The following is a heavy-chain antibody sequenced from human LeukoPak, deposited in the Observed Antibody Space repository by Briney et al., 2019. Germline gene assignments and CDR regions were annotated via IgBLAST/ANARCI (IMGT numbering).Heavy chain of an antibody. V-gene: IGHV3-53*01. CDR1: GFTVSSNY. D-gene: IGHD3-22*01. Sequence: GGSLRLSCAASGFTVSSNYMSWVRQAPGKGLEWVSVIYSGGSTYYADSVKGRFTISRDNSKNTLYLQMNSLRAEDTAVYYCASHSSGYLQFDYWGQGTLVTVSS. J-gene: IGHJ4*02. CDR3: ASHSSGYLQFDY. CDR2: IYSGGST.